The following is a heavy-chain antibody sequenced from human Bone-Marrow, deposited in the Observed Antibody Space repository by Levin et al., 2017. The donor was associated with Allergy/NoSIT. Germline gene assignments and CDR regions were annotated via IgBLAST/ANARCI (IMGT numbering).Heavy chain of an antibody. CDR3: ASQGAGYFDSSGRLRGTFFEN. V-gene: IGHV3-33*03. D-gene: IGHD3-22*01. CDR2: ISYDGRNT. J-gene: IGHJ4*02. CDR1: GFAFGSYG. Sequence: PGGSLRLSCVASGFAFGSYGMHWVRQAPGRGLEWAAVISYDGRNTYYGESVRGRFTISRDNSRNTVYLQMSSLRAEDTAVYYCASQGAGYFDSSGRLRGTFFENWGQGLLVTVSA.